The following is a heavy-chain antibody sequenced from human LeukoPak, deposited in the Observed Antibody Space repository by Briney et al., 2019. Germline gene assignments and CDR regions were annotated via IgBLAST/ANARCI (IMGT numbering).Heavy chain of an antibody. CDR3: ARVGRWLQLDY. J-gene: IGHJ4*02. Sequence: PSETLSLTCTASGGSISSYYWSWIRQPPGKGLEWVGYIYYSGSTNYNPSLKSRVTISVDTSKNQFSLKLSSVTAADTAVYYCARVGRWLQLDYWGQGTLVTVSS. V-gene: IGHV4-59*01. CDR1: GGSISSYY. CDR2: IYYSGST. D-gene: IGHD5-24*01.